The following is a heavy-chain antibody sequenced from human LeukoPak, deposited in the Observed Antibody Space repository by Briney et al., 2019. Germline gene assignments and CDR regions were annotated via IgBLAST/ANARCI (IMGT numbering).Heavy chain of an antibody. D-gene: IGHD4-11*01. CDR1: GFTFSSYA. CDR3: ARVAADYLFFDY. V-gene: IGHV3-30*04. J-gene: IGHJ4*02. Sequence: GGSLRLSCAASGFTFSSYAMHWVRQAPGKGLEWVAVISYDGSNKYYADSVKGRFTVSRDNSKNTLYLQMNSLRAEDTAVYYCARVAADYLFFDYWGQGTLVTVSS. CDR2: ISYDGSNK.